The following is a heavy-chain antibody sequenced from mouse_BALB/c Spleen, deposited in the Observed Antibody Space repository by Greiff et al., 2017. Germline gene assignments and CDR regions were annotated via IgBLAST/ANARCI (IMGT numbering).Heavy chain of an antibody. J-gene: IGHJ4*01. V-gene: IGHV5-6-5*01. CDR2: ISSGGST. CDR1: GFTFSSYA. Sequence: EVMLVESGGGLVKPGGSLKLSCAASGFTFSSYAMSWVRQTPEKRLEWVASISSGGSTYYPDSVKGRFTISRDNARNILYLQMSSLRSEDTAMYYCARGRGDYDIYYAMDYWGQGTSVTVSS. D-gene: IGHD2-4*01. CDR3: ARGRGDYDIYYAMDY.